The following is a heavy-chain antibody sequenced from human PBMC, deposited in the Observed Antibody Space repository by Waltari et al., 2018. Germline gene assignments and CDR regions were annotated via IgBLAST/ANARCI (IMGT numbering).Heavy chain of an antibody. CDR3: ARDLVVGSGDY. CDR1: GYTFTGYQ. J-gene: IGHJ4*02. CDR2: INPNSGGT. D-gene: IGHD1-26*01. Sequence: QVHLVQSGAEVKKPGASVKVSCKASGYTFTGYQIHWVRQARGQGLEWMGWINPNSGGTNYAQNFQGRVTITRDTSIRTAYMELSRLRSDDTAMYYCARDLVVGSGDYWGQGTLVTVSS. V-gene: IGHV1-2*02.